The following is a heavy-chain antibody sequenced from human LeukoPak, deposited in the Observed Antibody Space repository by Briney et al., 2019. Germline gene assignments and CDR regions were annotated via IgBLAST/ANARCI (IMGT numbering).Heavy chain of an antibody. CDR3: ARQGWRVAVDY. V-gene: IGHV4-59*08. CDR2: IYYSGST. D-gene: IGHD6-19*01. CDR1: GGSISSYY. J-gene: IGHJ4*02. Sequence: KSSETLSLTCTVSGGSISSYYWSWIRQPPGKGLEWIGYIYYSGSTNYNPSLKSRVTISVDTSKNQFSLKLSSVTAADTAVYYCARQGWRVAVDYWGQGTLVTVSS.